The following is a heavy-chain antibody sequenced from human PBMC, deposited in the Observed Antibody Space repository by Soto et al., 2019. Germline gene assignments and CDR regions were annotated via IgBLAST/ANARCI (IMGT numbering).Heavy chain of an antibody. CDR3: ASSSIPGGYYYGMDV. CDR2: ISAYNGNT. J-gene: IGHJ6*02. D-gene: IGHD6-19*01. Sequence: QVQLVQSGAEVKKPGASVKVSCKASGYTFTSYGISWVRQAPGQGLEWMGWISAYNGNTNYAQKLQGRVTMTTDTSTSTAYMGLRSLRSDDTAVYYCASSSIPGGYYYGMDVWGQGTTVTVSS. V-gene: IGHV1-18*04. CDR1: GYTFTSYG.